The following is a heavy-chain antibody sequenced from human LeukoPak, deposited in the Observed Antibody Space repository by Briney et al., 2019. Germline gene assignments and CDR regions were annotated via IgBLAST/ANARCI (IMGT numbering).Heavy chain of an antibody. D-gene: IGHD3-10*01. CDR2: ISGSGGTS. CDR3: AKSPYFYNSGRSVDV. J-gene: IGHJ6*04. V-gene: IGHV3-23*01. Sequence: QSGGSLRLSCLPSGFTFSNYAMTWVRQAPGKGLEWVSSISGSGGTSYYADSVKGRFTISRDSAKNMLFLQMNRLRAEDTAVYYCAKSPYFYNSGRSVDVWGKGTTVTVSS. CDR1: GFTFSNYA.